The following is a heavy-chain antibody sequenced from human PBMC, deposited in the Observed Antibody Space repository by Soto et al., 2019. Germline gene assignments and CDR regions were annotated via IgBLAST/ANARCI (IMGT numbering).Heavy chain of an antibody. Sequence: PGGSLRLSCAASGFTVSSNYMSWVRQAPGNGLEWVSVIYSGGSTYYADSVKGRFTISRHNSKNTLYLQMNSLRAEDTAVYYCARDGYSGYDYSSYWGQGTLVTVSS. CDR3: ARDGYSGYDYSSY. D-gene: IGHD5-12*01. V-gene: IGHV3-53*04. CDR1: GFTVSSNY. CDR2: IYSGGST. J-gene: IGHJ4*02.